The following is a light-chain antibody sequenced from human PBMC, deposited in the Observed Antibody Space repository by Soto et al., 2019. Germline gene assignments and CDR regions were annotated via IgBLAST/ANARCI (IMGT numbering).Light chain of an antibody. Sequence: QSVLTQPPSVSGAPGQRVTISCTGSSSNIGAGYAVHWYQQLPGTAPKLLIYGNSNRPSGVPDRFSGSKSGTSASLAITGLQAEDEADYYCQSYDSSQGVFGGGTKLTVL. V-gene: IGLV1-40*01. CDR1: SSNIGAGYA. CDR2: GNS. J-gene: IGLJ3*02. CDR3: QSYDSSQGV.